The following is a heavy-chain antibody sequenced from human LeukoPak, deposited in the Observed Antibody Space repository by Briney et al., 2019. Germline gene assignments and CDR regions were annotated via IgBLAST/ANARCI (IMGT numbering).Heavy chain of an antibody. V-gene: IGHV3-64*01. J-gene: IGHJ6*02. D-gene: IGHD6-19*01. CDR1: GFTFSSYA. Sequence: PGGSLRLSCAASGFTFSSYAMHWVRQAPWKRLEYVSAISKNGGSTYYANSVKGRFTISRDNSKNTLYLQMGSLRAEDMAVYYCARDYVAADYYYGMDVWGQGTTVTVSS. CDR2: ISKNGGST. CDR3: ARDYVAADYYYGMDV.